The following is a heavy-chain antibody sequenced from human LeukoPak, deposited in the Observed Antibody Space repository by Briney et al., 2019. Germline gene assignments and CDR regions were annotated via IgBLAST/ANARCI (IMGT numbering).Heavy chain of an antibody. V-gene: IGHV4-34*01. Sequence: KPSETLSLTCAVYGGSFSGYYWSWIRQPPGKGLEWIGEINHSGSTNYNPSLKSRVTISVDTSKNQFSLKLSSVTAADTAVYYCARVHTYSSSWYRYYYMDVWGKGTTVTVSS. CDR1: GGSFSGYY. J-gene: IGHJ6*03. CDR3: ARVHTYSSSWYRYYYMDV. CDR2: INHSGST. D-gene: IGHD6-13*01.